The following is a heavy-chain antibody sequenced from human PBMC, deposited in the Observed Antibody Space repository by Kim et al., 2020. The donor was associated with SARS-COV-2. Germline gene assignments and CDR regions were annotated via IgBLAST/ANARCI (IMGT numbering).Heavy chain of an antibody. CDR3: AQDKGSRGVGATPEY. V-gene: IGHV3-23*01. CDR2: INHDGDTT. J-gene: IGHJ4*02. D-gene: IGHD1-26*01. CDR1: GFTLSNYA. Sequence: GGSLRLSCAASGFTLSNYAMSWVRQTPGMGLEWVSSINHDGDTTYSVDSVKGRFTISRDNSKDTLYLQMTSLRAEDTAIYYCAQDKGSRGVGATPEYWGQGTLGTVSS.